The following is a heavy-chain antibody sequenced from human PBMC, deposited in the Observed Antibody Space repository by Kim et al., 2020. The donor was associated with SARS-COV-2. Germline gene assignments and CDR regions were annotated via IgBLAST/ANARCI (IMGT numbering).Heavy chain of an antibody. CDR1: GYSFTSYW. Sequence: GESLKISCKGSGYSFTSYWISWVRQMPGKGLEWMGRIDPSDSYTNYSPSFQGHVTISADKSISTAYLQWSSLKASDTAMYYCARGSGYYPLYYYYGMDVWGQGTTVTVSS. D-gene: IGHD3-3*01. CDR2: IDPSDSYT. J-gene: IGHJ6*02. V-gene: IGHV5-10-1*01. CDR3: ARGSGYYPLYYYYGMDV.